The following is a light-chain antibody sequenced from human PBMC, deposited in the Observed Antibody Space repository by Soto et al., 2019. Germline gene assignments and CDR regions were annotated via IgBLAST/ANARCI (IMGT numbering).Light chain of an antibody. J-gene: IGKJ1*01. CDR1: QSVSTY. CDR3: QQSAGSPRT. Sequence: EILLTQSPGALSLSPGERATLSGRASQSVSTYLAWYQQKPGQAPRLLIYGASSRATGIPDRFSGSGSGTDFTLTISRLEPEDFAVYFCQQSAGSPRTFGQGTKVDIK. V-gene: IGKV3-20*01. CDR2: GAS.